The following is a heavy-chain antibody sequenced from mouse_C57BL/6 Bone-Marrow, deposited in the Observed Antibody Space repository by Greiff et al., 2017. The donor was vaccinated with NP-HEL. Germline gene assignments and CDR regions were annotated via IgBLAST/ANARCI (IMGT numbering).Heavy chain of an antibody. Sequence: QVQLQQSGAELVRPGASVTLSCKASGYTFTDYEMHWVKHTPVHGLEWIGAIDPETGGTAYNQKFKGKAILTADKSSSTAYMELRSLTSEDSAVYYCGYEAWFAYWGQGTLVTVSA. CDR1: GYTFTDYE. CDR3: GYEAWFAY. J-gene: IGHJ3*01. D-gene: IGHD2-2*01. V-gene: IGHV1-15*01. CDR2: IDPETGGT.